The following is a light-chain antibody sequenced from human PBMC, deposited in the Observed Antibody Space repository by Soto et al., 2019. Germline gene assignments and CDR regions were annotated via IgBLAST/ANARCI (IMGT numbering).Light chain of an antibody. CDR3: QHSNNWPYT. J-gene: IGKJ2*01. CDR2: GAS. CDR1: QSVSDN. V-gene: IGKV3-15*01. Sequence: EIVMTQSPATLSVSPGERATLSCRASQSVSDNLAWYQQKPGQAPRLLIYGASTRATGIPARFSGSGSGTEFTLTISSLQSEDFAFYYCQHSNNWPYTFGQGTKVDIK.